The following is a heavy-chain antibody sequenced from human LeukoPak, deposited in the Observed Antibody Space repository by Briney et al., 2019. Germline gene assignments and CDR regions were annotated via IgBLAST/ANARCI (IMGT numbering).Heavy chain of an antibody. J-gene: IGHJ4*02. CDR2: IYSGGST. CDR1: GFTVSSNY. V-gene: IGHV3-53*05. CDR3: AKDKMATTGIY. D-gene: IGHD5-24*01. Sequence: GGSLRLSCAASGFTVSSNYMSWVRQAPGKGLEWVSVIYSGGSTYYADSVKGRFTISRDNSKNTLYLQMNSLRAEDTALYYCAKDKMATTGIYWGQGTLVTVSS.